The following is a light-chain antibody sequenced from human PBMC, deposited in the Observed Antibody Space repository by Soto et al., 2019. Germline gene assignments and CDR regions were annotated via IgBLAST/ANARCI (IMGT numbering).Light chain of an antibody. J-gene: IGKJ4*01. V-gene: IGKV4-1*01. Sequence: DIVMTQSPDSLAVSLGEMVTINCKSSQSVLYSSNNKNNLAWYQQKPGQPPKLLIYWASTRESGVPDRFSGSGSGTDFTLTISSLKAEDVAVYYGQQYYSTLTYGGGTKVQIK. CDR3: QQYYSTLT. CDR2: WAS. CDR1: QSVLYSSNNKNN.